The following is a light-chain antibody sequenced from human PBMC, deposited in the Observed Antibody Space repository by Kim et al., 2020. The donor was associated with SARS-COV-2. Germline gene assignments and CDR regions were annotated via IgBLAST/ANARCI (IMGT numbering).Light chain of an antibody. CDR3: QVWASSSDHPV. Sequence: SYELTQPPSVSVAPGKTARITCGGNNIGSKSVHWYQQKPGQAPVLVIYYDSDRPSGIPERFSGSNSGNTATLTISRVDAGDEADYYCQVWASSSDHPVF. J-gene: IGLJ2*01. CDR1: NIGSKS. V-gene: IGLV3-21*04. CDR2: YDS.